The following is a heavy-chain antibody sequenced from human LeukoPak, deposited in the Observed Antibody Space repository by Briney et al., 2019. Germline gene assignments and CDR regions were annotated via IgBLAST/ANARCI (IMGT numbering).Heavy chain of an antibody. CDR2: ISAYNGNT. CDR3: ARGRFRSMVRGVIGNHAFDI. Sequence: VASVKVSCKASGYTFTSYGISWVRQAPGQGLEWMGWISAYNGNTNYAQKLQGRVTMTTDTSTSTAYMELRSLRSDDTAVYYCARGRFRSMVRGVIGNHAFDIWGQGTMVTVSS. D-gene: IGHD3-10*01. CDR1: GYTFTSYG. J-gene: IGHJ3*02. V-gene: IGHV1-18*01.